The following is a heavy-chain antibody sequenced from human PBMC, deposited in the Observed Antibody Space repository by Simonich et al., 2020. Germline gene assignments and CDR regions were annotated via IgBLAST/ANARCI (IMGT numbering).Heavy chain of an antibody. Sequence: QVQLVQSGAEVKKPGASVKVSCKASGYTFTGYYMHWVRQAPGQGLEWRGWINPNSGGTNYEQKFQGRVTMTRDTSISTAYMELSRLRSDDTAVYYCARVSTGDAFDIWGQGTMVTVSS. CDR2: INPNSGGT. V-gene: IGHV1-2*02. D-gene: IGHD7-27*01. CDR1: GYTFTGYY. J-gene: IGHJ3*02. CDR3: ARVSTGDAFDI.